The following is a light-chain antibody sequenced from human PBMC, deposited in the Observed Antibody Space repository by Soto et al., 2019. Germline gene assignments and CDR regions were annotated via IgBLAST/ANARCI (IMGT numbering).Light chain of an antibody. Sequence: QSALTQPASVSGSPGQSITISCTATSSDAGGYKFVSWYQQHPGKAPKVMIYEDSKRPSGVFYRFSGSKSGNTASLKISGLQAEDEADYHCCSSASGSTYWVFGGGTKLTVL. CDR1: SSDAGGYKF. V-gene: IGLV2-23*01. J-gene: IGLJ3*02. CDR2: EDS. CDR3: CSSASGSTYWV.